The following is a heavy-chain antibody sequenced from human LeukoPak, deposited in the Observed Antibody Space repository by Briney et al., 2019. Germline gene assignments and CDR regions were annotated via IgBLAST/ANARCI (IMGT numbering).Heavy chain of an antibody. J-gene: IGHJ4*02. CDR1: GYTFNNHY. CDR3: ARGDYYDSSGYWLGLYYFDY. D-gene: IGHD3-22*01. V-gene: IGHV1-46*02. Sequence: ASVKVSCKASGYTFNNHYMYWVRQAPGQGLEWMGVINPSGGSTSYAQKFQGRVTMTRDTSTRTVYMEVNSLRSEDTAVYYCARGDYYDSSGYWLGLYYFDYWGQGTLVTVSS. CDR2: INPSGGST.